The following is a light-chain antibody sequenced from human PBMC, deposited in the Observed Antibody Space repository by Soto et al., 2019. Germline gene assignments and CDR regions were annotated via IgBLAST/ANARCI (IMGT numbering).Light chain of an antibody. V-gene: IGLV2-14*01. J-gene: IGLJ1*01. CDR1: SSDVGGYNY. CDR3: SSYTSSSTPIYV. Sequence: QSALTQPASVSGSPGQSITISCTGTSSDVGGYNYVSWYQQHPGKAPKLMIYDVSNRPSGVSNRFSGSKSGNTASLTISGLQAEDEADYYCSSYTSSSTPIYVLGTGINVTVL. CDR2: DVS.